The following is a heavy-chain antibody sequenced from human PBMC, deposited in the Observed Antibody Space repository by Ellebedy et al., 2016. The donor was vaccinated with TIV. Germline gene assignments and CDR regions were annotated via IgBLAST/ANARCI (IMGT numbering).Heavy chain of an antibody. CDR3: ARTYGDYVFDY. CDR1: GGSVSSSSYY. Sequence: SETLSLTCTVSGGSVSSSSYYWGWIRQPPGKVLEWIGSIYYSGSTYYNPSLKSRITMSVDTSKNQFYLKLSSVTAADTAVYYCARTYGDYVFDYWGQGTLVTVSS. V-gene: IGHV4-39*07. D-gene: IGHD4-17*01. J-gene: IGHJ4*02. CDR2: IYYSGST.